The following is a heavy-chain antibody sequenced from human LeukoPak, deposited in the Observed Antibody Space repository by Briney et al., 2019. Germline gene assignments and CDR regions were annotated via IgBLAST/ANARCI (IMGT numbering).Heavy chain of an antibody. CDR3: ARFKYSSVDY. Sequence: GGSLRLSCAASGFAFSSYEMNWVRQASGKGLEWVSYISSTGNTIYYADSVKGRFTISRDSAKNSLFLQMNSLRVEDTAVYYCARFKYSSVDYWGQGTLVTVAS. V-gene: IGHV3-48*03. CDR2: ISSTGNTI. J-gene: IGHJ4*02. D-gene: IGHD3-22*01. CDR1: GFAFSSYE.